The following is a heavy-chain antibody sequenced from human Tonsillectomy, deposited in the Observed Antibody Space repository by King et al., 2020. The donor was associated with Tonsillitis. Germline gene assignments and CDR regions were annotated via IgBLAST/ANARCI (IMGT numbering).Heavy chain of an antibody. CDR2: INPTFGST. CDR1: KDTFTRDF. J-gene: IGHJ3*02. V-gene: IGHV1-46*01. Sequence: QLVQSGAEVKKPGASVKVSCETSKDTFTRDFLHWVRQAPGQGLEWMGMINPTFGSTNYAQKFQGRVTMTRNTSTSTVYMELTSLRSEDTAVYYCAREGEPGENAALDIWGQGTRVAVSS. CDR3: AREGEPGENAALDI. D-gene: IGHD1-14*01.